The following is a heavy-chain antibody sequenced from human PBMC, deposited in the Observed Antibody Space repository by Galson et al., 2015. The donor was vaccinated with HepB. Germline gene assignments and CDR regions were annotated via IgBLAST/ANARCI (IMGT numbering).Heavy chain of an antibody. CDR3: ARAIQYVVGGTNYFDY. V-gene: IGHV5-10-1*01. CDR1: GYSFTSYW. CDR2: IDPSDSYT. J-gene: IGHJ4*02. D-gene: IGHD1-26*01. Sequence: QSGAEVKKPGESLRISCKGSGYSFTSYWTSWVRQMPGKGLEWMGRIDPSDSYTNYSPSFEGHVTISADKSITTAYLQWSSLKASDTGIYYCARAIQYVVGGTNYFDYWGQGTLVTVSS.